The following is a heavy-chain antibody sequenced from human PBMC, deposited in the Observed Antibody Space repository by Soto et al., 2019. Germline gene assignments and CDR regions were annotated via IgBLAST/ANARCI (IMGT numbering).Heavy chain of an antibody. CDR2: IKQDGSEK. V-gene: IGHV3-7*01. CDR3: AREILVHLGELSFPAY. Sequence: GGSLRHSCAASGFIFSGYWMSWVRQAPGKGLEWVANIKQDGSEKYYVDSVKGRFTISRDNAKNSLYLQMNSLRAEDTAVYYCAREILVHLGELSFPAYWGQGTLVTVSS. CDR1: GFIFSGYW. D-gene: IGHD3-16*02. J-gene: IGHJ4*02.